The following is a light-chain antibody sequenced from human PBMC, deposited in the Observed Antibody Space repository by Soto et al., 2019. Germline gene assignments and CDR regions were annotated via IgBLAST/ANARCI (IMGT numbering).Light chain of an antibody. J-gene: IGLJ1*01. CDR3: SSFTSSTTYV. CDR2: NVN. Sequence: LTPSASVSGSPGQSNTISCTGTSSDVGNYNYVSWYQQHPGEVPKLIIFNVNNRPSGVSNRFSGSKSGNTASLTISGLQAEDEADYYCSSFTSSTTYVFGTGTKVTVL. V-gene: IGLV2-14*01. CDR1: SSDVGNYNY.